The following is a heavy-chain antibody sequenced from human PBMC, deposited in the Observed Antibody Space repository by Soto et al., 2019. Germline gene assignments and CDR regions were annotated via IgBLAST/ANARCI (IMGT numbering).Heavy chain of an antibody. CDR1: GGTFSSYS. CDR2: IIPILNTA. CDR3: VRVDYDSTYGFYYYGLDV. Sequence: QVHLVQSGAEVKKPGSSVRVSCTTSGGTFSSYSFTWVRQAPGQGLEWMGEIIPILNTANFAQKFQSRVTITADEPTSTVYMDLSSLSPDDTAVYYCVRVDYDSTYGFYYYGLDVWGQGTTVTVSS. V-gene: IGHV1-69*01. J-gene: IGHJ6*02. D-gene: IGHD3-10*01.